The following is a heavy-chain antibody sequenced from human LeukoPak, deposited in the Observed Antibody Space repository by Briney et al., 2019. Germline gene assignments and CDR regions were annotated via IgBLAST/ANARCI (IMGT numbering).Heavy chain of an antibody. CDR2: INPNSGGT. V-gene: IGHV1-2*02. CDR1: GYTFTGYY. D-gene: IGHD6-19*01. CDR3: AREAPYSSGWYGDAFDI. Sequence: ASVKVSCKASGYTFTGYYMHWVRQAPGQGLEWMGWINPNSGGTNYAQKFQGRVTMTRDTSISTAYMELSRLRSDDTAVYYCAREAPYSSGWYGDAFDIWGQGTMVTVSS. J-gene: IGHJ3*02.